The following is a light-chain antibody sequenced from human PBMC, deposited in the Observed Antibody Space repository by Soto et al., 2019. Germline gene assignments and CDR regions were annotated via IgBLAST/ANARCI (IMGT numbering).Light chain of an antibody. CDR1: RSNIGAGYD. Sequence: QSVLTQPPSVSGAPGQRVTISCTGSRSNIGAGYDVHWYQQLPGTAPKLLIYGNSNRPSGVPDLFSGSKSGTSASLAITGLQAEDEADYYCQSYDSSLSGWVFCGGTKLTVL. J-gene: IGLJ3*02. CDR3: QSYDSSLSGWV. V-gene: IGLV1-40*01. CDR2: GNS.